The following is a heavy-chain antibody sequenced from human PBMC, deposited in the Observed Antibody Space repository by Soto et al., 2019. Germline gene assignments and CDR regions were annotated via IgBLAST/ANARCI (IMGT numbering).Heavy chain of an antibody. D-gene: IGHD3-22*01. Sequence: GGSLRLSWAASGFTFSSYAMIWVRQAPGKGLEWVSAISGSGGSTYYADSVKGRFTISRDNSKNTLYLQMNSLRAEDTAVYYCATGRVVITSVWGKGTTVTVSS. CDR2: ISGSGGST. CDR1: GFTFSSYA. CDR3: ATGRVVITSV. V-gene: IGHV3-23*01. J-gene: IGHJ6*04.